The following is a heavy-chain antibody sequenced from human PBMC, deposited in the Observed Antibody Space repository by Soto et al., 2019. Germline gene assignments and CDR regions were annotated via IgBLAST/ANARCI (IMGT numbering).Heavy chain of an antibody. D-gene: IGHD2-21*02. Sequence: QVQLMQSGAEVKKPGASVKVSCKASGDTFTDYYIHWVRQAPGQGLEWMGTVNPSGGHTTYAQHFLGRVAMTRDPSPSTLYMELTSLTSDDPSIYYCARGGHVVVVTAALDYWGQGTLVTVSS. CDR3: ARGGHVVVVTAALDY. V-gene: IGHV1-46*01. CDR1: GDTFTDYY. J-gene: IGHJ4*02. CDR2: VNPSGGHT.